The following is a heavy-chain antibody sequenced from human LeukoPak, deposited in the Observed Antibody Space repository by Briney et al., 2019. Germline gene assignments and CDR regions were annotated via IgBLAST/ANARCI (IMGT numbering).Heavy chain of an antibody. J-gene: IGHJ3*02. Sequence: ESSESLSLTCTVSGDSINNYHCSWIRQPPGKGLEWIGYINYIGSTNYNPSLKSRVSISVDTAKNQFSMKLTSGTAADTVVYYCARPRGYCSSTSCYGDAFDIWGQGTMVTVSS. CDR2: INYIGST. CDR3: ARPRGYCSSTSCYGDAFDI. CDR1: GDSINNYH. D-gene: IGHD2-2*01. V-gene: IGHV4-59*01.